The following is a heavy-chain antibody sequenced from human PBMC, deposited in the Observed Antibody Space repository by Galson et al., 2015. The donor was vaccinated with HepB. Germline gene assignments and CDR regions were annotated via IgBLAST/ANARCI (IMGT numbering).Heavy chain of an antibody. CDR3: ARDRSGSSGPDAFDI. CDR1: GYTFTSYY. V-gene: IGHV1-46*04. CDR2: INPSGGST. D-gene: IGHD3-10*01. Sequence: SVKVSCKASGYTFTSYYMHWVRQAPGQGLEWMGIINPSGGSTSYAQKLQGRVTMTRDTSTSTVYMELSSLRSEDTAVYYCARDRSGSSGPDAFDIWGQGTMVTVSS. J-gene: IGHJ3*02.